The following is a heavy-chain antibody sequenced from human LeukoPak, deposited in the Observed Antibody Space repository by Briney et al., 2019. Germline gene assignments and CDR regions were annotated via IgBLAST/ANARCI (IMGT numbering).Heavy chain of an antibody. Sequence: PSETLSLTCTVSGDSIRSHFYNWVRQPPGKGLEWIGVTHESESTNYNPSLKGRVTISVDTSKNRFSLRLTSVTAADTAVYYCVIGRGWLPDYWGQGTLVTVSS. D-gene: IGHD5-24*01. J-gene: IGHJ4*02. CDR2: THESEST. V-gene: IGHV4-59*11. CDR1: GDSIRSHF. CDR3: VIGRGWLPDY.